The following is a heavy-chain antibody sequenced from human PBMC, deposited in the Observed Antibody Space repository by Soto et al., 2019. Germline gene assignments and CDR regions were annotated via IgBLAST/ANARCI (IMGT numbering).Heavy chain of an antibody. Sequence: ASVKVSCKASGYTFTGYYMHWVRQAPGQGLEWMGWINPNGGSTNYAQKLQGRVTMTRDTTISTAYMELSRLRSDDTAVYYCARDGGGSGNDSFFDYWGHGTQVTVSS. D-gene: IGHD5-12*01. V-gene: IGHV1-2*02. CDR3: ARDGGGSGNDSFFDY. J-gene: IGHJ4*01. CDR2: INPNGGST. CDR1: GYTFTGYY.